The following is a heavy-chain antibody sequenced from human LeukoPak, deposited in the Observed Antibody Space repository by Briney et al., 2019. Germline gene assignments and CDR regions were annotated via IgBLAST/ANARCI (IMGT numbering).Heavy chain of an antibody. D-gene: IGHD6-19*01. J-gene: IGHJ4*02. CDR1: GDSVSSNSAA. CDR2: TYYRSKWYN. V-gene: IGHV6-1*01. CDR3: AREIIAVAGSFDY. Sequence: SQTLSLTCAISGDSVSSNSAAWNWIRQSPPRGLEWLGRTYYRSKWYNDHAVSVKSRITINPDTSKNQFSLQLNSVTPEDTAVYYCAREIIAVAGSFDYWGQGTLVTVSS.